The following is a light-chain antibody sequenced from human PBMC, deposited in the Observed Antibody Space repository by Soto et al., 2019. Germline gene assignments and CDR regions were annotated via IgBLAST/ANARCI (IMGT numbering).Light chain of an antibody. CDR2: AAS. Sequence: DIQMTQSPSSVSASVGDRVTITCRASQAISTWLAWYQQKPGKAPKLLIYAASNLQTGVPSRFSGSGSGTDFTLTISSLKPEDCATYYCQQANSFPRTFGQGTKVEIK. CDR3: QQANSFPRT. CDR1: QAISTW. J-gene: IGKJ1*01. V-gene: IGKV1-12*01.